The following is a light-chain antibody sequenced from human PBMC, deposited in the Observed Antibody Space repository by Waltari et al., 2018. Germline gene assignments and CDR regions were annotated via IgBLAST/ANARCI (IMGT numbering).Light chain of an antibody. CDR2: GAS. CDR1: QSVSSN. V-gene: IGKV3-15*01. J-gene: IGKJ3*01. CDR3: QQYNNWPGA. Sequence: EIVMTQTTATLSVSPGERATLPCRASQSVSSNLAWYQQKPGQAPRLLIYGASTRATGIPARFSGSGSGTEFTLTISSLQSEDFAVYYCQQYNNWPGAFGPGTKVDIK.